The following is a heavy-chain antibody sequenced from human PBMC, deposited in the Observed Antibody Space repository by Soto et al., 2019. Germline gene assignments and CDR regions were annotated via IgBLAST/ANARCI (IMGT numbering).Heavy chain of an antibody. CDR2: IYYSGST. CDR1: GGSISSYY. CDR3: ARAQAGYSGYDLVFYYYYYYMDV. Sequence: PSETLSLTCTVSGGSISSYYWSWIRQPPGKGLEWIGYIYYSGSTNYNPSLKSRVTISVDTSKNQFSLKLSSVTAADTAVYYCARAQAGYSGYDLVFYYYYYYMDVWGKGTTVTVSS. J-gene: IGHJ6*03. V-gene: IGHV4-59*01. D-gene: IGHD5-12*01.